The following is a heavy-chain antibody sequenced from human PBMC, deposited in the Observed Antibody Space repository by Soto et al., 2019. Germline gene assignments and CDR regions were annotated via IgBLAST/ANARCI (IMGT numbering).Heavy chain of an antibody. Sequence: PSETLSLTCSVSGGTISGYYWTWIRQPAGKGLEWIGRIYSSGNTKYNPSLQSRVTMSLDTSNNQFSLRLTSVTAADTAVYYCARGQRFSDWFDPWGHGTLATVSS. J-gene: IGHJ5*02. CDR1: GGTISGYY. D-gene: IGHD3-3*01. CDR3: ARGQRFSDWFDP. V-gene: IGHV4-4*07. CDR2: IYSSGNT.